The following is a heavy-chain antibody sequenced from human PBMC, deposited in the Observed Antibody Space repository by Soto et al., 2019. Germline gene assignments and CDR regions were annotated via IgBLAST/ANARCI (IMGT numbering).Heavy chain of an antibody. D-gene: IGHD3-10*01. Sequence: ASVKVSCKASGYTFTGYYVQWVRQAPGQGLEWMGWINPNNGDTQYAQKFQDRVTLTSDTSTNTAYMEMRSLRSDDTAVYYCARDGYDSGSYIMDYWGQGTRVTSPQ. CDR3: ARDGYDSGSYIMDY. CDR2: INPNNGDT. V-gene: IGHV1-2*02. J-gene: IGHJ4*02. CDR1: GYTFTGYY.